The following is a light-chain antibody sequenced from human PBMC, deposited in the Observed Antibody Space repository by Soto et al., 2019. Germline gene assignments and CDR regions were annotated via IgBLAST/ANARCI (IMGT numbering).Light chain of an antibody. J-gene: IGLJ3*02. CDR1: SSNIGSNT. V-gene: IGLV1-44*01. Sequence: QSVLTQPPSASGTPGQRVTISCSGSSSNIGSNTVNWYQPLPGTAPKLLIYSNNQRPSGGPDRFSGSKSGTSASLAISGLQSEDDSDYYCAAWDDSLSGPVFGGGTTLTV. CDR2: SNN. CDR3: AAWDDSLSGPV.